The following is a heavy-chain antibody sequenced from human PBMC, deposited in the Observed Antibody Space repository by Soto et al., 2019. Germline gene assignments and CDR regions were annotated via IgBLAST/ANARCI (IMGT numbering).Heavy chain of an antibody. Sequence: SETLSLTCTVSGVSVSSGDYYWSWIRQHPGRGLEWIGYIYYSVNTYYNPSLKSRVTISVDTSKNQFSLELSSVTAADTAVYYCARDRAYDYGMDVWGQGTTVTVS. J-gene: IGHJ6*02. CDR1: GVSVSSGDYY. D-gene: IGHD2-2*01. V-gene: IGHV4-31*03. CDR2: IYYSVNT. CDR3: ARDRAYDYGMDV.